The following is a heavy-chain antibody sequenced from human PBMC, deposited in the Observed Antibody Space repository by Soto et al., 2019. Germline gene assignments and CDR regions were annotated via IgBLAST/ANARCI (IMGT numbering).Heavy chain of an antibody. CDR1: GYTFTSYD. V-gene: IGHV1-8*01. Sequence: ASVKVSCKASGYTFTSYDINWVRQATGQGLEWMGWMNPNSGNTGYAQKFQGRVTMTRNTSISTAYMELSSLRSEDTAVYYCARKLEWLDDAFDIWGQGTMVTVSS. CDR3: ARKLEWLDDAFDI. J-gene: IGHJ3*02. D-gene: IGHD3-3*01. CDR2: MNPNSGNT.